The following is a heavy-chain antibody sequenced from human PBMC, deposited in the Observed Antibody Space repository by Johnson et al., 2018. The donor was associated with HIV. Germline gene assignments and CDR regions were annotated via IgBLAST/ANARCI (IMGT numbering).Heavy chain of an antibody. CDR2: IDWNGGRQ. J-gene: IGHJ3*02. D-gene: IGHD1/OR15-1a*01. CDR1: GFTFSNAW. CDR3: ARGGLGFQNIHDPLDI. V-gene: IGHV3-20*04. Sequence: VQLVESGGGLVKPGGSLRLSCTVSGFTFSNAWMNWVRQAPGKGLEWVSGIDWNGGRQGYLDSMKGRFTISRDNAKNSLYLQMNSLRAEDTAVYYWARGGLGFQNIHDPLDIWGQGTMVTVSS.